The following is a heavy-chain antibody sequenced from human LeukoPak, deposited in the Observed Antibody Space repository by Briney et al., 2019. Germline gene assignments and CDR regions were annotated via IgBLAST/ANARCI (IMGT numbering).Heavy chain of an antibody. D-gene: IGHD3-10*01. Sequence: GGSLRLSCAASGFTFRSAAMTWVRQGPEKGLQWVSLISSTGYNSYYADSVKGRFTVSRDNSKNIVYLQMNSLRDEDTAVYYCARDTTMLRGLLGYYYGMDVWGQGTTVTVSS. V-gene: IGHV3-23*01. J-gene: IGHJ6*02. CDR1: GFTFRSAA. CDR3: ARDTTMLRGLLGYYYGMDV. CDR2: ISSTGYNS.